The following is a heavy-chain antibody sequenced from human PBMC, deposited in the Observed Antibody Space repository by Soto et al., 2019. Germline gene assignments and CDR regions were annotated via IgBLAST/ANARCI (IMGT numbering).Heavy chain of an antibody. CDR3: ARVPYSSSWDNYYYYYGMDV. V-gene: IGHV4-34*01. CDR2: INHSGST. D-gene: IGHD6-13*01. Sequence: PSETLSLTCAVYGGSFSGYYWSWIRQPPGKGLEWIGEINHSGSTNYNPSLKSRVTISVDTPKNQFSLKLSSVTAADTAVYYCARVPYSSSWDNYYYYYGMDVWGQGTTVTVSS. CDR1: GGSFSGYY. J-gene: IGHJ6*02.